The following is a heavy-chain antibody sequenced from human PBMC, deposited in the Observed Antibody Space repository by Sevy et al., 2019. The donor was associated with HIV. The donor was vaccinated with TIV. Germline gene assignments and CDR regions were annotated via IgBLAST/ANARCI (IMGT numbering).Heavy chain of an antibody. CDR2: INPNSGGT. CDR1: GYTFTGYY. V-gene: IGHV1-2*02. J-gene: IGHJ3*02. D-gene: IGHD3-22*01. CDR3: ARDMAGFYYDSSGHDSGDAFDI. Sequence: ASVKVSCKASGYTFTGYYMHWVRQAPGQGLEWMGWINPNSGGTNYAQKFQGRVTMTRDTSISTAYMGLSRLGSDDTAVYYCARDMAGFYYDSSGHDSGDAFDIWGQGTMVTVSS.